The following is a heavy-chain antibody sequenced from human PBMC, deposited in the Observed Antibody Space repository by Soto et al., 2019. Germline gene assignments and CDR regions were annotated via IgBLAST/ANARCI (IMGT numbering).Heavy chain of an antibody. D-gene: IGHD3-10*01. CDR3: ARQGSQYGSGNYLH. CDR2: MNPNTGET. J-gene: IGHJ4*02. V-gene: IGHV1-8*01. Sequence: QVQLVQSGAEVKKPGASVKLSCKASGYTITSYNINWVRQAPGQGLEWMGWMNPNTGETGSTEKFEGRVSMTRDISEATAYMELSSLTSDDTGVYYCARQGSQYGSGNYLHWGQGTLVTVSS. CDR1: GYTITSYN.